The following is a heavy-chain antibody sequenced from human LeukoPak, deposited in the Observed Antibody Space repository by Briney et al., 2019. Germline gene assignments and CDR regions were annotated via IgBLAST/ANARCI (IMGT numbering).Heavy chain of an antibody. D-gene: IGHD3-22*01. Sequence: PSETLSLTCTVSGGSISSSNYYWGWIRQPPGKGLEWIGSIYYSGSTYDNPSLKSRVTISVDTSKNQFSLKLSSVTATDTAVYYCAGSTVIDYTGIGDYWGQGTLVTVSS. CDR2: IYYSGST. CDR3: AGSTVIDYTGIGDY. V-gene: IGHV4-39*01. CDR1: GGSISSSNYY. J-gene: IGHJ4*02.